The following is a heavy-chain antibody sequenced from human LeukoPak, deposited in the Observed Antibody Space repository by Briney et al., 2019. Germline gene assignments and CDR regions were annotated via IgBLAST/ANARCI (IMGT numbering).Heavy chain of an antibody. V-gene: IGHV3-74*01. D-gene: IGHD4/OR15-4a*01. J-gene: IGHJ4*02. CDR2: IHSDEIRT. CDR3: ARGIYGDPVAFDY. Sequence: GGSLRLSCEASGFTFSSYWIHWVRQAPGRGLVWVSRIHSDEIRTNYADSVTGRFTISRDNAKNTVYLQMNSLRDGDTAVYYCARGIYGDPVAFDYWGQGTLVTVSS. CDR1: GFTFSSYW.